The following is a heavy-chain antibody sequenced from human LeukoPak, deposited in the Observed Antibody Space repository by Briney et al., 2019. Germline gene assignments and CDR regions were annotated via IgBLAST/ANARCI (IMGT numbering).Heavy chain of an antibody. D-gene: IGHD2-2*01. V-gene: IGHV3-23*01. J-gene: IGHJ6*02. CDR1: GFTFSNYA. CDR2: VSGSGGYT. CDR3: AKARDIVVVPAAMCALDV. Sequence: GGSLRLSCAATGFTFSNYAMNWVRQAPGKGLEWVSAVSGSGGYTYYVDSVRGRFTISRDSSKNTLYLQLNSLTAEDTAVYYCAKARDIVVVPAAMCALDVWGQGTTVTVSS.